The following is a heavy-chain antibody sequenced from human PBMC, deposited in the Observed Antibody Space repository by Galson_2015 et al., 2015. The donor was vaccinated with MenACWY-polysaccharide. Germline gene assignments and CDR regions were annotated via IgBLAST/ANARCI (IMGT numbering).Heavy chain of an antibody. D-gene: IGHD4-17*01. Sequence: SVKVSCQASGYTFTHYAMNWVRQAPGQGLEWLGWVNTDTGNPTYAQGFTGRVVFSLDTSDSTAYLQISSLKADATAVYYCARDPTLKVTTVPTGRFDSWGQGTLVTVSS. CDR2: VNTDTGNP. V-gene: IGHV7-4-1*02. CDR1: GYTFTHYA. CDR3: ARDPTLKVTTVPTGRFDS. J-gene: IGHJ4*02.